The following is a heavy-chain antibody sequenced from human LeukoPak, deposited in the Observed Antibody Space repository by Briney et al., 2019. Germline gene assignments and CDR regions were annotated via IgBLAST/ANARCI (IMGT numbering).Heavy chain of an antibody. J-gene: IGHJ5*02. D-gene: IGHD3-3*01. CDR1: GGSISSYY. V-gene: IGHV4-59*01. CDR3: ARRVFGMNWFDP. Sequence: SETLSLTCTVSGGSISSYYWSWIRQPPGKGLEWIGHIYYSGSTNYNPSLKSRVTISVDTSKNQFSLKLSSVTAADTAVYYCARRVFGMNWFDPWGQGTLVTVSS. CDR2: IYYSGST.